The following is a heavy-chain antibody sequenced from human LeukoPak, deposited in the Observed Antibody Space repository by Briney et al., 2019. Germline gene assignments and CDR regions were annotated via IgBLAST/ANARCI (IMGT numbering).Heavy chain of an antibody. CDR2: VWGGGCDT. D-gene: IGHD1-14*01. V-gene: IGHV3-23*01. Sequence: GGSLRLSCAATVFTFRSYAISCVRQAPGKGLDWVSTVWGGGCDTFYAGSVKARFTISRDSSKNTLDLHMSSLRADDTAVYYCAKYLESGASRYFDPWGQGNLVTVSS. CDR3: AKYLESGASRYFDP. J-gene: IGHJ5*02. CDR1: VFTFRSYA.